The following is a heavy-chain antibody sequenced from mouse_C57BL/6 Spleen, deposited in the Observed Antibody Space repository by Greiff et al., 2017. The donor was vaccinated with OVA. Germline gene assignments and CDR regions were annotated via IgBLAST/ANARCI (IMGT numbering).Heavy chain of an antibody. CDR1: GYSFTGYY. CDR2: INPSTGGT. V-gene: IGHV1-42*01. J-gene: IGHJ2*01. D-gene: IGHD1-2*01. CDR3: ARRTNYDGPDY. Sequence: EVQLQQSGPELVKPGASVKISCKASGYSFTGYYMNWVKQSPEKSLEWIGEINPSTGGTTSNQKFKAKATLTVDKSSSTAYMQLKSLTSEDSAVYYCARRTNYDGPDYWGQGTTLTVSS.